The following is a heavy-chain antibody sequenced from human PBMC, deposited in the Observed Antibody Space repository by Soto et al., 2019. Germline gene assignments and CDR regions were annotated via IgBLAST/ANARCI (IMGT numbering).Heavy chain of an antibody. J-gene: IGHJ6*02. CDR3: ARDLDAAMVVPAYYGMDV. Sequence: GGSLRLSCAASGFTFSSYGMHWVRQAPGKGPEWVAVIWYDGSNKYYADSVKGRFTISRDNSKNTLYLQMNSLRAEDTAVYYCARDLDAAMVVPAYYGMDVWGQGTTVTVSS. V-gene: IGHV3-33*01. CDR2: IWYDGSNK. D-gene: IGHD5-18*01. CDR1: GFTFSSYG.